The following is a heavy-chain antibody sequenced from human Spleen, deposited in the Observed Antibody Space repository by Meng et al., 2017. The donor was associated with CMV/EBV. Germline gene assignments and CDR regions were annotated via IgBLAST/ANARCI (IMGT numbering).Heavy chain of an antibody. Sequence: GGSLRLSCAASGFTFSSYGMHWVRQAPGKGLEWVAFIRYDGSNKYYADSVKGRFTISRDNSKNTLYLQMNSLRAEDTALYYCAKSRSEYYFYHGMDVWGQGTTVTVSS. V-gene: IGHV3-30*02. CDR3: AKSRSEYYFYHGMDV. CDR1: GFTFSSYG. CDR2: IRYDGSNK. J-gene: IGHJ6*02.